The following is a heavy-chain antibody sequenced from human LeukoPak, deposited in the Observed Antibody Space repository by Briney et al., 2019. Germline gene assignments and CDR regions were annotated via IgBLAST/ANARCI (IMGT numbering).Heavy chain of an antibody. D-gene: IGHD3-16*01. Sequence: GGSLRLSCAASGFIFTTYSVNWVRQAPGKGLEWVSSISSSSTYTSYADSVEGRFTISRDNAKNSLYLQMNSLRAEDTAVYYCARNRGAGGGYFDYWGQGALVTVSS. CDR1: GFIFTTYS. CDR3: ARNRGAGGGYFDY. CDR2: ISSSSTYT. V-gene: IGHV3-21*04. J-gene: IGHJ4*02.